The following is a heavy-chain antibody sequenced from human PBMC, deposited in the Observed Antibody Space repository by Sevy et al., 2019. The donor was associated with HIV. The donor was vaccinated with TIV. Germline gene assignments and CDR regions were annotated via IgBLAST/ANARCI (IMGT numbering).Heavy chain of an antibody. CDR2: IWYDGINK. D-gene: IGHD2-8*01. V-gene: IGHV3-33*01. CDR3: ARDSRNGLDP. J-gene: IGHJ5*02. CDR1: GFIFSTYG. Sequence: GGSLRLSCVASGFIFSTYGMHWVRQAPGKGLEWAAVIWYDGINKDYADSVKGRFIISRDNSKNTMYLEMDSLRAEDTAVYYCARDSRNGLDPWGQGALVTVSS.